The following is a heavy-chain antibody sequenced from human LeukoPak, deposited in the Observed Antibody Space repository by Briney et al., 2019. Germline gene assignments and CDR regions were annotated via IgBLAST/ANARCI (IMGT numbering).Heavy chain of an antibody. J-gene: IGHJ4*02. D-gene: IGHD2-2*01. CDR1: GFTFSSYA. CDR3: ARDRTDIVVVPAAIGYFDY. V-gene: IGHV3-48*04. Sequence: PGGSLRLSCATSGFTFSSYAMSWVRQAPGKGLEWVSYISSSGSTIYYADSVKGRFTISRDNAKNSLYLQMNSLRAEDTAVYYCARDRTDIVVVPAAIGYFDYWGQGTLVTVSS. CDR2: ISSSGSTI.